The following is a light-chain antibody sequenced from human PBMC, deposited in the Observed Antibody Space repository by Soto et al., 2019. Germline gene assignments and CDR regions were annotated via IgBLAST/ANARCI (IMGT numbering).Light chain of an antibody. Sequence: QSVLTQPPSVSAAPGQMVTISCSGTSSTIGNSYVSWYQQLPGAAPKLLIYDNYRRPSGIPDRFSGSKSGTSATLRITGLQTGDEADYYCATWDTSLNGPYVFGTGTKLTVL. V-gene: IGLV1-51*01. CDR1: SSTIGNSY. CDR2: DNY. J-gene: IGLJ1*01. CDR3: ATWDTSLNGPYV.